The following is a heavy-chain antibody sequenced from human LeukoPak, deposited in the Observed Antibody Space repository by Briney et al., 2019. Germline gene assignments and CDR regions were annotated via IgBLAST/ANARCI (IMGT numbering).Heavy chain of an antibody. V-gene: IGHV3-48*03. D-gene: IGHD3-10*02. CDR2: ISSSGSTI. CDR3: AELGITMIGGV. CDR1: GFTFSSYE. Sequence: GGPLRLSCAASGFTFSSYEMHWVRQAPGKGLEWVSYISSSGSTIYYADSVKGRFTISRDNAKNSLYLQMNSLRAEDTAVYYCAELGITMIGGVWGKGTTVTISS. J-gene: IGHJ6*04.